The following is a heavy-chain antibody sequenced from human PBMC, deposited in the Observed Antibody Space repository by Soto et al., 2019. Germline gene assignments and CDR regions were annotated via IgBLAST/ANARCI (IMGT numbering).Heavy chain of an antibody. D-gene: IGHD1-7*01. J-gene: IGHJ5*02. Sequence: PSETLSLTCTVSGGSISSGDYYWSWIRQPPGKGLEWIGYIYYSGSTYYNPSLKSRVTISVDTSKNQFSLKLSSVTAADTAVYYCARVITGTTSNWFDPWGQGTLVTVSS. V-gene: IGHV4-30-4*01. CDR3: ARVITGTTSNWFDP. CDR1: GGSISSGDYY. CDR2: IYYSGST.